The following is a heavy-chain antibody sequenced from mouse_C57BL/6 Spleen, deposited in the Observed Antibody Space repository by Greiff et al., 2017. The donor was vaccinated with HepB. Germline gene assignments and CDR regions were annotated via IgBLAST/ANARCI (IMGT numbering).Heavy chain of an antibody. Sequence: QVQLQQPGAELVKPGASVKMSCKASGYTFTSYWITWVKQRPGQGLEWIGDIYPGSGSTNYNEKFKSKATLTVDTSSGTAYMQLSSLTSEDSAVYYCAVGDYDLAWFAYWGQGTLVTVSA. CDR1: GYTFTSYW. V-gene: IGHV1-55*01. CDR3: AVGDYDLAWFAY. CDR2: IYPGSGST. D-gene: IGHD2-4*01. J-gene: IGHJ3*01.